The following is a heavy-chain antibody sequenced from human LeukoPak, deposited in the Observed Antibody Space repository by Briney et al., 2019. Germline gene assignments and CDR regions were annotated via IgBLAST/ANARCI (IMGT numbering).Heavy chain of an antibody. CDR1: GFTFTTFY. V-gene: IGHV1-46*01. Sequence: ASLTVSCKQTGFTFTTFYMHWVRQALGQGLEWMALINHSGDSTTYEQNFQSIDTMTRDTSTSTVYMELSSLRSEDTAVYYCTGRRVDTQPLLDYWGQGTLVTVSS. CDR2: INHSGDST. D-gene: IGHD5-18*01. CDR3: TGRRVDTQPLLDY. J-gene: IGHJ4*02.